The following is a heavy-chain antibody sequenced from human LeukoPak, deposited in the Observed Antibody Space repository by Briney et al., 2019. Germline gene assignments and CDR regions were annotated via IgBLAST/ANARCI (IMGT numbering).Heavy chain of an antibody. CDR3: AKHQSTYYYYYDMDV. Sequence: GGSLRLSCAASGFSFSNYAMSWVRQAPGKGLERVSGISVTGGTTNYADSVKGRSTISRDNSKNTLHLQIISLGAEDTAIYYCAKHQSTYYYYYDMDVWGQGTTVTVSS. D-gene: IGHD5/OR15-5a*01. V-gene: IGHV3-23*01. CDR2: ISVTGGTT. J-gene: IGHJ6*02. CDR1: GFSFSNYA.